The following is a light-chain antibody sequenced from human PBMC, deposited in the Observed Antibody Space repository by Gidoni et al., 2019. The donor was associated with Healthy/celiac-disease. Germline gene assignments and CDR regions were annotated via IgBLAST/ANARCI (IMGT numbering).Light chain of an antibody. V-gene: IGLV3-19*01. CDR3: NSRDSSCVV. Sequence: SSEMTQDPAVSVALGQTVRITCQGDSLRSYYASWYQQKPGQAPVLVIYGENNRPSGIPDRFSGASSGNTASLTITGAQAEDEADYYCNSRDSSCVVFGGGTKLTVL. CDR1: SLRSYY. CDR2: GEN. J-gene: IGLJ2*01.